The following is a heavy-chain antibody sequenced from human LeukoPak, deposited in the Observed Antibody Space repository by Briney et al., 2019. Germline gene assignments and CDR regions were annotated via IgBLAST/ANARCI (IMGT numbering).Heavy chain of an antibody. CDR3: VRGGSYFDY. D-gene: IGHD1-26*01. J-gene: IGHJ4*02. CDR1: GFTFDDYA. V-gene: IGHV3-43D*03. Sequence: GGPLRLSCAASGFTFDDYAMHWVRQVPGKGLEWLSVISSDGGGISYAASVKGRFTISRDNSKNSQYLQMNSLTTEDTAFYYCVRGGSYFDYWGQGTLVTVSS. CDR2: ISSDGGGI.